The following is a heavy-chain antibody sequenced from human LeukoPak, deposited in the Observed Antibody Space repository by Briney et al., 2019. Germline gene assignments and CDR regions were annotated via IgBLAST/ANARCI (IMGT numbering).Heavy chain of an antibody. J-gene: IGHJ4*02. CDR2: IYHSGST. Sequence: SETLSLTCTVSGGSISTYYWSWIRQPPGKGLEWIGYIYHSGSTNYNPSLKSRVTISVGTSQNQFSLKLSFVTAADTAVYYCARDGYSGSDALWGQGTLVTVSS. CDR3: ARDGYSGSDAL. D-gene: IGHD5-12*01. V-gene: IGHV4-59*01. CDR1: GGSISTYY.